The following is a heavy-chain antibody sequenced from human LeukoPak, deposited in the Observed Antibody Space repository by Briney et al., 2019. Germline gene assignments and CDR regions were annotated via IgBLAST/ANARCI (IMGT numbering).Heavy chain of an antibody. CDR2: ISDTGSS. CDR1: GGSISGYY. J-gene: IGHJ4*02. CDR3: ARTRTYLDY. Sequence: SETLSLTCIVSGGSISGYYWSWIRQPPGRGLEWIGYISDTGSSIYNPSLKNRLSMLVDTSKNHFYLNLTSVTAADTAIYYCARTRTYLDYWGQGALVTVSS. D-gene: IGHD1-7*01. V-gene: IGHV4-59*01.